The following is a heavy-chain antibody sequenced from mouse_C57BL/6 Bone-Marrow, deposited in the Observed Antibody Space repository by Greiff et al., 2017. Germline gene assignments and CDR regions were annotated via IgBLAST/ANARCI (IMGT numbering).Heavy chain of an antibody. CDR3: TRIAY. V-gene: IGHV14-4*01. CDR2: IDPENGDT. J-gene: IGHJ3*01. CDR1: GFNIKDDY. Sequence: EVKLVESGAELVRPGASVKLSCTASGFNIKDDYMHWVKQRPEQGLEWIGWIDPENGDTEYASKFQGKATITVDTSSNTAYLQLRSLTSEDTAVYYCTRIAYWGQGTLVTVSA.